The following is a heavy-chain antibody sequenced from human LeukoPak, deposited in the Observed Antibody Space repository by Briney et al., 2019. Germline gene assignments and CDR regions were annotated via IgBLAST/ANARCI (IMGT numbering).Heavy chain of an antibody. CDR3: ARLISGSSGYYHYYYYSYYMDV. D-gene: IGHD3-22*01. V-gene: IGHV4-38-2*01. CDR1: GYSISSGYY. J-gene: IGHJ6*03. Sequence: SETLSLTCAVSGYSISSGYYWGWIRQPPGKGLEWIGSIYHSGSTYYNPSLKSRVTISVDTSKNQFSLKLSSVTAADTAVYYCARLISGSSGYYHYYYYSYYMDVWGKGTTVTVSS. CDR2: IYHSGST.